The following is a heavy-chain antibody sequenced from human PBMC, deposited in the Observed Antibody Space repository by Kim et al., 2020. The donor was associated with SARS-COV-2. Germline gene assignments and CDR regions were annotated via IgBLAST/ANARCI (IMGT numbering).Heavy chain of an antibody. V-gene: IGHV3-74*01. CDR3: ARRNY. Sequence: NSDGSSTSYADAVKGRFTISRDNAKNTLYLKMNSLRAEDTAVYYCARRNYWGQGTLVTVSS. J-gene: IGHJ4*02. CDR2: NSDGSST.